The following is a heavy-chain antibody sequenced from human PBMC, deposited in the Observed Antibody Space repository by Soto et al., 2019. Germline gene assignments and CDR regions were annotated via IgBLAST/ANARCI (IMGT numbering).Heavy chain of an antibody. J-gene: IGHJ4*02. V-gene: IGHV4-59*01. CDR1: GGSISSYY. CDR3: ASYYDFCSGYFDY. CDR2: IYYSGST. D-gene: IGHD3-3*01. Sequence: QVQLQESGPGLVKPSETLCLTCTVSGGSISSYYWSWIRQPPGKGLEWIGYIYYSGSTNYNPSLKSRVTISVDTSKNQFSLKLSSVTAADTAVYYCASYYDFCSGYFDYWGQGTLVTVSS.